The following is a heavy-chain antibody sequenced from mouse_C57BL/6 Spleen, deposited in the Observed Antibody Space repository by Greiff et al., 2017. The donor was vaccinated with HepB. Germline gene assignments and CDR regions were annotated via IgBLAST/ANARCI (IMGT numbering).Heavy chain of an antibody. J-gene: IGHJ4*01. Sequence: QVQLQQSGAELVKPGASVKISCKASGYAFSSYWMNWVKQRPGKGLEWIGQIYPGDGETNYNGKFKGKATLTADKSSSTAYMQLSSLTSEDSAVYFCARRDSSGYGNYAMDYWGQGTSVTVSS. CDR2: IYPGDGET. CDR3: ARRDSSGYGNYAMDY. V-gene: IGHV1-80*01. D-gene: IGHD3-2*02. CDR1: GYAFSSYW.